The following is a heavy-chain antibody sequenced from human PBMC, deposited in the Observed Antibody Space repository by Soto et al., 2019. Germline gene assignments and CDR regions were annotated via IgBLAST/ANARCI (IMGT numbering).Heavy chain of an antibody. CDR1: GYSFTGYY. J-gene: IGHJ5*02. V-gene: IGHV1-2*02. CDR3: ARETDDFTNGANDL. D-gene: IGHD4-4*01. CDR2: IIPHSGET. Sequence: QVQLVQSGAEVKRPGASVKVSCKASGYSFTGYYMHWVRQAPGQGLEWMGWIIPHSGETNYAQKFQARVTLTRDTSISTAYMQLSGLTSDATAVYYCARETDDFTNGANDLWGQGTLVTVSS.